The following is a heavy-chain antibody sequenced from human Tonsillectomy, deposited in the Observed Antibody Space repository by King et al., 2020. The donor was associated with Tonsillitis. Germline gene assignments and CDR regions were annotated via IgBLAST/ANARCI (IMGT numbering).Heavy chain of an antibody. D-gene: IGHD3-3*01. CDR3: ARGAYYDFWSGYSWFDP. J-gene: IGHJ5*02. Sequence: VQLVESGGGLVQPGGSLRLSCAASGFTFSTYWMSWVRQAPGKGLEWVANIKQEGSEKYYVDSVKGRFTISRDNAKNSLYLQMNSLRAEDTAVYHCARGAYYDFWSGYSWFDPWGQGTLVTVSS. V-gene: IGHV3-7*01. CDR1: GFTFSTYW. CDR2: IKQEGSEK.